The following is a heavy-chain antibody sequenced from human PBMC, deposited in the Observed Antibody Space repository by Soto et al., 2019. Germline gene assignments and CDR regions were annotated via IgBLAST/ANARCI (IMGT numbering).Heavy chain of an antibody. CDR3: AMWYSSSWSEIDY. V-gene: IGHV4-59*11. J-gene: IGHJ4*02. CDR2: IYYGGST. D-gene: IGHD6-13*01. Sequence: TSETLPLTWTVSCGSSTNLYWSRIRQSPGKGLEWIGCIYYGGSTNYNPSLKSRVTISVDTSKNQFSLKLNSVTPADTAVYYCAMWYSSSWSEIDYWGQGTPVTVSS. CDR1: CGSSTNLY.